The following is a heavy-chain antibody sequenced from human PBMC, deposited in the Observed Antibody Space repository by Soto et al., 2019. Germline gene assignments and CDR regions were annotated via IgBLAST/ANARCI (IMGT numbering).Heavy chain of an antibody. V-gene: IGHV3-21*01. Sequence: EVQLVESGGGLVKPGGSLRLSCAASGFTFSSYSMNWVRQAPGKGLEWVSSISSSSSYIYYADSVKGRFTISRDNAKXXXXXXXXXXXXXXXXXXXXXXXXXXXGGGWFEPWGQGTLVTVSS. J-gene: IGHJ5*02. CDR2: ISSSSSYI. CDR1: GFTFSSYS. CDR3: XXXXXXXGGGWFEP. D-gene: IGHD3-16*01.